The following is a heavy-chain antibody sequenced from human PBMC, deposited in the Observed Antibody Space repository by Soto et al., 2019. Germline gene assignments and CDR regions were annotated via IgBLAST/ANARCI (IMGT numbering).Heavy chain of an antibody. D-gene: IGHD1-26*01. Sequence: QVQLVQSGAEVKKPGASVKVSCKTSGYTFTGYGINWVRQAPGHGLEWMGWISVFNGNTKYGQNIQDRVIMTTDTAPSTAYMELRSLRSDDTAVYFCGRDGSGGMIDSWGQGTMLIVSS. CDR1: GYTFTGYG. CDR2: ISVFNGNT. V-gene: IGHV1-18*01. CDR3: GRDGSGGMIDS. J-gene: IGHJ3*01.